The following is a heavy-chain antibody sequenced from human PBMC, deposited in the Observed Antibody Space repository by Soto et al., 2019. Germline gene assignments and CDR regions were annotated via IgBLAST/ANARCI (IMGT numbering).Heavy chain of an antibody. CDR2: IGSAGDP. V-gene: IGHV3-13*05. CDR3: AGGETITISGLVILGKWLDT. D-gene: IGHD3-3*01. Sequence: GGSLRLSCTVSGFTFSRYDMCLVRQPTGKGLEWVSEIGSAGDPYYSGSVKGRFTISRENAKKSLHLQMNGLRAGDTAVYYCAGGETITISGLVILGKWLDTWGQGTLVTVSS. J-gene: IGHJ5*02. CDR1: GFTFSRYD.